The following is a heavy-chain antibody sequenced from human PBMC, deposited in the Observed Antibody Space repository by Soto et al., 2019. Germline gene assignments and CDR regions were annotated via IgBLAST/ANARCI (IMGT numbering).Heavy chain of an antibody. CDR1: GGSISGFH. V-gene: IGHV4-59*01. CDR2: IHSSGSS. J-gene: IGHJ4*02. D-gene: IGHD3-16*01. Sequence: QVHLQESGPGLVKPSETLSLTCTVSGGSISGFHWSWIRQPPGKGLEWFVYIHSSGSSNYNPSLEIRVTISVDTSKNQFYLKLSSVTAADTAVYYCARYMRDAGTFYFDYWGQGNLVTASS. CDR3: ARYMRDAGTFYFDY.